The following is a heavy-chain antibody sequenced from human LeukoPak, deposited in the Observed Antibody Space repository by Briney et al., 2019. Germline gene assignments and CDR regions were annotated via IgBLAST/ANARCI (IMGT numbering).Heavy chain of an antibody. D-gene: IGHD3-10*01. Sequence: GGSLRLSCATSGFTFSNYGMHWVRQAPGKGLEWVAIISYDGSNKFYTDSVKGRFTISRDNSKNTLYLQMNSLRVEDTAVYYCAKSPGVLLWFGSFDYWGLGTLVTVSS. CDR2: ISYDGSNK. V-gene: IGHV3-30*18. J-gene: IGHJ4*02. CDR1: GFTFSNYG. CDR3: AKSPGVLLWFGSFDY.